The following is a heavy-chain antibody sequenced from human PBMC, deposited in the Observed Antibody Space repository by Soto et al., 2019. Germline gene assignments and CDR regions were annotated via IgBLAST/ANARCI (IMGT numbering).Heavy chain of an antibody. Sequence: QVQLVQSGAEVKKPGSSVKVSCKGSGGTFSSYVVNWVRQAPGQGLEWMGGIIPMFGVGNYAQNFQGRVTNTTDESTTTAYMELSTLISEDTALYDCASYFKTQYFYAFDVWGQGTTVTVS. D-gene: IGHD3-10*01. CDR2: IIPMFGVG. V-gene: IGHV1-69*01. CDR1: GGTFSSYV. J-gene: IGHJ6*02. CDR3: ASYFKTQYFYAFDV.